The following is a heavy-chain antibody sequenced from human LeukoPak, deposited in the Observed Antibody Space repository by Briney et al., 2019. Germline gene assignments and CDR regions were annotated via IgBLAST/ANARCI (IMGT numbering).Heavy chain of an antibody. J-gene: IGHJ4*02. V-gene: IGHV3-48*03. D-gene: IGHD3-9*01. Sequence: GGSLRLSCAASGFTFSSYEMNWVRQAPGKGLEWVSYISSSGSTIYYADPVKGRFTISRDNAKNSLYLQMNSLRAEDTAVYYCAREYYDILTGSSCFDYWGQGTLVTVSS. CDR1: GFTFSSYE. CDR3: AREYYDILTGSSCFDY. CDR2: ISSSGSTI.